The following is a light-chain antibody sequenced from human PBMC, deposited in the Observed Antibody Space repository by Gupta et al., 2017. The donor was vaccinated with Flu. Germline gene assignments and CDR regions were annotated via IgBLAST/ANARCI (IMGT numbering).Light chain of an antibody. J-gene: IGKJ4*01. CDR3: QQSYRTPLT. Sequence: DIQMTQSPSSLFASVGDRVTITCRASQSISSYLNWYQQKPGKAPKLLIYAASSLQSGVPLRFSGSGSETDFTLTISSLQPEDFATYYCQQSYRTPLTFGGGTKVEIK. CDR1: QSISSY. V-gene: IGKV1-39*01. CDR2: AAS.